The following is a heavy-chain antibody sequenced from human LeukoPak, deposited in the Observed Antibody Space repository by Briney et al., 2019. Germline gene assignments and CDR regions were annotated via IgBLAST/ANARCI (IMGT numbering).Heavy chain of an antibody. J-gene: IGHJ4*02. D-gene: IGHD4-11*01. Sequence: PGGSLRLSCATSGFTLTYYAMNWVRPAPGKGLEWVSAFSGSGSDGSTYYADSVKGRFTITRDTSKNTLYLQRNSLRAEDTAVYYCAKAGDYSYFDYWGQGTLVTVSS. CDR1: GFTLTYYA. CDR3: AKAGDYSYFDY. V-gene: IGHV3-23*01. CDR2: FSGSGSDGST.